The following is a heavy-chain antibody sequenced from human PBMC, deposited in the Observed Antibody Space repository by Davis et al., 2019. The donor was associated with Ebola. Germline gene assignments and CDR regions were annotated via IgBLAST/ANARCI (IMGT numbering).Heavy chain of an antibody. CDR3: ARLVCSSTSCYHMDV. CDR1: GYSFTSYW. D-gene: IGHD2-2*01. J-gene: IGHJ6*03. Sequence: GESLKISCNGSGYSFTSYWSGWVRQMPGKGLEWMGIIYPGDSDTRYSPSFQGQVTISADKSISTAYLQWSSLKASDTAMYYCARLVCSSTSCYHMDVWGKGTTVTVSS. CDR2: IYPGDSDT. V-gene: IGHV5-51*01.